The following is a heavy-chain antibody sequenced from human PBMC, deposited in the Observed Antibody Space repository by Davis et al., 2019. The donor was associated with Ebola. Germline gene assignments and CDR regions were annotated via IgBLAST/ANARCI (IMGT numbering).Heavy chain of an antibody. J-gene: IGHJ4*02. CDR1: GFTFSSYG. V-gene: IGHV3-30*18. CDR3: AKSWSYSSGWYSDY. Sequence: GESLKISCAASGFTFSSYGMHWVRQAPGKGLEWVAVISYDGSNKYYADSVKGRFTISRDNSKNTLYLQMNSLRAEDTAVYYCAKSWSYSSGWYSDYWGQGTLVTVSS. D-gene: IGHD6-19*01. CDR2: ISYDGSNK.